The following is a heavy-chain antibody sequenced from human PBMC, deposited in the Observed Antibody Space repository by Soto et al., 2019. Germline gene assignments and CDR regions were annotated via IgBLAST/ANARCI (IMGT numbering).Heavy chain of an antibody. V-gene: IGHV3-11*01. J-gene: IGHJ4*02. CDR1: GFSFRDYF. CDR3: ARDDYTFGVY. D-gene: IGHD3-16*01. CDR2: IGPYSNTI. Sequence: GGSLRLSYAASGFSFRDYFMSWIRQTPGKGLEWVSYIGPYSNTIYYADSVKGRFTISRDDATNSLYLHMNSLTTEDTAVYYCARDDYTFGVYWGQGTPVTVSS.